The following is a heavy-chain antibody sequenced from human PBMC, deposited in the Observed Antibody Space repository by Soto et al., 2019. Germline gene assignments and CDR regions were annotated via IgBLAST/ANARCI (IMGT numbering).Heavy chain of an antibody. CDR3: ARDEYSSPNPRYYYYYYMDV. V-gene: IGHV1-69*04. CDR2: IIPILGIA. Sequence: SVKVSCKASGGTFSSYTISWVRQAPGQGLEWMGRIIPILGIANYAQKFQGRVTITADKSTSTAYMELSSLRSEDTAVYYCARDEYSSPNPRYYYYYYMDVWGKGTTVTVSS. J-gene: IGHJ6*03. CDR1: GGTFSSYT. D-gene: IGHD6-6*01.